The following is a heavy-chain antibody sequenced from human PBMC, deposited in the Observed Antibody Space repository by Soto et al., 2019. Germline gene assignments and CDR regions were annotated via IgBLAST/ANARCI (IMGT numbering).Heavy chain of an antibody. D-gene: IGHD6-19*01. V-gene: IGHV3-23*01. J-gene: IGHJ4*02. CDR3: AKVLKSVAGTYDY. CDR1: GFTFSIYA. Sequence: EVQLLESGGGLVQPGGSLRLSCAASGFTFSIYAMSWVRQSPGKGLEWVSAISGSGDYKYYADSVKGRFAISRDNSQNTLYLQMNSLRAEDTAVYYCAKVLKSVAGTYDYWGQGTLVTVSS. CDR2: ISGSGDYK.